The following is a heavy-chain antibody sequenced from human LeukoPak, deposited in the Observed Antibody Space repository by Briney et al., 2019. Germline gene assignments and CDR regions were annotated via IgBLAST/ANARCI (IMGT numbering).Heavy chain of an antibody. CDR1: GLTFSTYD. J-gene: IGHJ3*02. CDR2: IGTAGDP. CDR3: ARSKRTGRGATLDAFDI. V-gene: IGHV3-13*05. Sequence: GGSLRLSCAASGLTFSTYDMHWVRQATGKGLEWISAIGTAGDPYYPGSVKGRFTISRENAKNSLYLQMNSLRAGDTAVYYCARSKRTGRGATLDAFDIWGQGTMVTVSS. D-gene: IGHD3-10*01.